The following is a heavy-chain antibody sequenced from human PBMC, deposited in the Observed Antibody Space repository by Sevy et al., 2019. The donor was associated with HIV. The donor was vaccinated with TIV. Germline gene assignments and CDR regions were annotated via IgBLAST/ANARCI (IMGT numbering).Heavy chain of an antibody. CDR2: ISSSSSTI. CDR1: GFTFSSYS. Sequence: GGSLRLSCAASGFTFSSYSMNWVRQAPGKGLEWVSYISSSSSTIYYADFVKGRFTISRDNAKNSLYLQMNSLRAEDTAVYYCSSLVMGYSSSSGDYYYYYMDVWGKGTTVTVSS. V-gene: IGHV3-48*01. D-gene: IGHD6-6*01. J-gene: IGHJ6*03. CDR3: SSLVMGYSSSSGDYYYYYMDV.